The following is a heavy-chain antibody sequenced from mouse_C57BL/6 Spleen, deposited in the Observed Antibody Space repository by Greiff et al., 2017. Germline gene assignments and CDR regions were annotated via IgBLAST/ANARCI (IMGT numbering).Heavy chain of an antibody. V-gene: IGHV14-2*01. CDR3: DRNYYDVLYYFDY. D-gene: IGHD1-1*01. CDR2: IDPEDGET. Sequence: VQLQQSGAELVKPGASVKLSCTASGFNIKAYYMHWVKQRTEQGLEWIGRIDPEDGETKYAPKFQGKATITADTSSNTAYLQLSSLTSEDAAVYYCDRNYYDVLYYFDYWGQGTTRTVSS. J-gene: IGHJ2*01. CDR1: GFNIKAYY.